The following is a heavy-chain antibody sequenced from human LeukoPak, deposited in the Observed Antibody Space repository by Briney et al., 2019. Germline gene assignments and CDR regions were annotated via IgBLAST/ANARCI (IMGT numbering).Heavy chain of an antibody. V-gene: IGHV3-43*02. CDR1: GFIFDDYA. CDR2: ITGDGGST. Sequence: GGSLRLSCAASGFIFDDYAIHWVRQAPGEGLEWVSLITGDGGSTFYADSVKGRFTISRDNSKNSLHLQMNSLRTDDTALYYCAKEGPIAVAAYFDYWGQGTLVTVSS. D-gene: IGHD6-19*01. CDR3: AKEGPIAVAAYFDY. J-gene: IGHJ4*02.